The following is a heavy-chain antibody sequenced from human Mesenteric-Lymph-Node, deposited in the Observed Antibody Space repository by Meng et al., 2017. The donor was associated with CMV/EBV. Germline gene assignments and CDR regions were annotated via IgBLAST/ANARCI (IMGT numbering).Heavy chain of an antibody. Sequence: GESLKISCVASGFPFSNYAMNWVRQAPGKGLEWVSGIIGSAGEKSHADSVKGRFTISRDNAKNSLYLQMNSLRAEDTAVYYCARGGVGDYKPPYYGMDVWGQGTTVTVSS. CDR2: IIGSAGEK. D-gene: IGHD4-11*01. CDR3: ARGGVGDYKPPYYGMDV. CDR1: GFPFSNYA. V-gene: IGHV3-21*01. J-gene: IGHJ6*02.